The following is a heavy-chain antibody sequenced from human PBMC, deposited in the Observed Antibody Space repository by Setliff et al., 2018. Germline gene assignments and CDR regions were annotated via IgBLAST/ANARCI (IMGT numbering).Heavy chain of an antibody. Sequence: VASVKASCKASGYTFTSYGISWVRQAPGQGLEWMGWISAYNGNTNYAQKLQGRVTMTTDTSTSTAYMELRSLRSDDTAVYYCARASYRIQLWLGVWGQGTLVTVSS. V-gene: IGHV1-18*01. D-gene: IGHD5-18*01. CDR1: GYTFTSYG. CDR2: ISAYNGNT. J-gene: IGHJ4*02. CDR3: ARASYRIQLWLGV.